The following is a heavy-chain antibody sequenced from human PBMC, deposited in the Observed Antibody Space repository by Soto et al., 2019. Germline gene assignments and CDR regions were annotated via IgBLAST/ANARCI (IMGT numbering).Heavy chain of an antibody. Sequence: QVQLVQSGAEEKKPGASVKVSCKASGYTFTSYAMHWVRQAPGQRLEWMGWINAGNGNTKYSQKFQGRVTITRDTSASKAYMELSSLRSEDTAVYYCARGDYVWGSYRLGLYYYYGMDVWGQGTTVTVSS. CDR1: GYTFTSYA. J-gene: IGHJ6*02. CDR3: ARGDYVWGSYRLGLYYYYGMDV. D-gene: IGHD3-16*02. V-gene: IGHV1-3*05. CDR2: INAGNGNT.